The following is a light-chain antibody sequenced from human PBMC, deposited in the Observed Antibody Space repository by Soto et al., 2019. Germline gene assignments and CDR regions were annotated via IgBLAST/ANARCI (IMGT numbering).Light chain of an antibody. CDR3: SSYTSSTF. J-gene: IGLJ1*01. CDR1: SSDVGGYNY. CDR2: EVS. V-gene: IGLV2-14*01. Sequence: QSPLTQPACVSVSPGQSITISCTGTSSDVGGYNYVSWYQQHPGKAPKLMIYEVSNRPSGVSNRFSGSKSGNTASLTISGLQAEDEADYYCSSYTSSTFFGTGTKVTVL.